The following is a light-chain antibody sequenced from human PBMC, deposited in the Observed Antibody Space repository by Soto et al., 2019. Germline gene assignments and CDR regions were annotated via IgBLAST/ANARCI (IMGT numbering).Light chain of an antibody. CDR3: SSYAGSILYV. CDR2: EVS. J-gene: IGLJ1*01. Sequence: QSALTQPPSASGSPGQSVTISCTGTSSDVGGYNYVSWYQQHPGKAPKLMIYEVSKRPSGVPDRFSGSKSGNTASLTVSWLQAEDEADYYCSSYAGSILYVFGTGTKVTVL. CDR1: SSDVGGYNY. V-gene: IGLV2-8*01.